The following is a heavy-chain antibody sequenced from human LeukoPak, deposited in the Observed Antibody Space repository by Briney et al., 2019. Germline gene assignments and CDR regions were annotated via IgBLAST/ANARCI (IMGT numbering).Heavy chain of an antibody. J-gene: IGHJ5*02. CDR2: INHSGST. Sequence: SETLSLTCTVSGGSISSSSYYWSWIRQPPGKGLEWIGEINHSGSTNYNPSLKSRVTISVDTSKNQFSLKLSSVTAADTVVYYCARMTGLIRIYRRIRWFDPWGQGTLVTVSS. V-gene: IGHV4-39*07. CDR1: GGSISSSSYY. D-gene: IGHD2-8*01. CDR3: ARMTGLIRIYRRIRWFDP.